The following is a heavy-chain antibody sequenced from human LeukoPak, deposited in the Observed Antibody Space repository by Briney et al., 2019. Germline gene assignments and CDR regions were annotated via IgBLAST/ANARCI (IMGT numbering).Heavy chain of an antibody. CDR1: GYTFTSYG. D-gene: IGHD5-24*01. Sequence: ASVKVSCKASGYTFTSYGISWVRQAPGQGLEWMGIINPSGGSTSYAQKFQGRVTMTRDTSTSTVYMELSSLRSEDTAVYYCASLRDGYNSFDYWGQGTLVTVSS. V-gene: IGHV1-46*03. J-gene: IGHJ4*02. CDR2: INPSGGST. CDR3: ASLRDGYNSFDY.